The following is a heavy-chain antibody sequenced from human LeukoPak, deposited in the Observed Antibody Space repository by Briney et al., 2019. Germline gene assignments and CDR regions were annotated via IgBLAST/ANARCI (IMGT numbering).Heavy chain of an antibody. CDR2: IHTSGNT. D-gene: IGHD2-15*01. J-gene: IGHJ4*02. CDR1: GGFISDYY. V-gene: IGHV4-4*07. Sequence: SETLSLTCTVSGGFISDYYWSWLRQPAGKGLEWIGRIHTSGNTLYNPSLKSRVTISVDTSKNQFSLKLSSATAADTAVYYCARGPPHGGTYFDSWGQGTLVTVSS. CDR3: ARGPPHGGTYFDS.